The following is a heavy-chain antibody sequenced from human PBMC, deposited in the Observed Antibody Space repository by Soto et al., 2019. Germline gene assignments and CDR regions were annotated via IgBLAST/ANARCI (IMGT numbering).Heavy chain of an antibody. CDR2: IYYSGST. J-gene: IGHJ5*02. V-gene: IGHV4-61*01. Sequence: SETLSLTCTVSGGSVSSGSYYWSWIRQPPGKGLEWIGYIYYSGSTNYNPSLKSRVTISVDTSKNQFSLKLSSVTAADTAVYYCASSTSSGWYEEVWFDPWGQGTLVTVSS. CDR1: GGSVSSGSYY. CDR3: ASSTSSGWYEEVWFDP. D-gene: IGHD6-19*01.